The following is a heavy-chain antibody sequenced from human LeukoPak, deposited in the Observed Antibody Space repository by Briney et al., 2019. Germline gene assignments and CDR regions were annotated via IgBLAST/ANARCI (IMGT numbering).Heavy chain of an antibody. CDR3: TTDLSELYDRGYYAKYFQH. J-gene: IGHJ1*01. CDR1: GFTFSKVW. D-gene: IGHD3-22*01. CDR2: IKSKTDGGTI. Sequence: GGSLRLFCAASGFTFSKVWIRWVRQAPGQGLEWVGRIKSKTDGGTIDYAAPVKGRSTISRDDSKDTLFLQMNSLKTEDTAVYYCTTDLSELYDRGYYAKYFQHWGQGTLVSVSS. V-gene: IGHV3-15*01.